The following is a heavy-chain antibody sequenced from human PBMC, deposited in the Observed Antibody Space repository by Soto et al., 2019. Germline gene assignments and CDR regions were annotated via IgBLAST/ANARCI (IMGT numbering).Heavy chain of an antibody. Sequence: SETLSLTCTVSGGSISSYYWSWIRQPPGKGLELIGYIFYSGSTNYNPSLKSRVTISVGTSKNQFSLKLSSVTAADTAVYYCARDGGTYGMDVWGQGTTVTVSS. J-gene: IGHJ6*02. V-gene: IGHV4-59*01. D-gene: IGHD3-3*01. CDR2: IFYSGST. CDR1: GGSISSYY. CDR3: ARDGGTYGMDV.